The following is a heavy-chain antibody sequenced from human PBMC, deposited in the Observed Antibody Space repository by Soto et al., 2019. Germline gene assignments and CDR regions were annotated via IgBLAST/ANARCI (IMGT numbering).Heavy chain of an antibody. CDR1: GFTFSSYG. CDR2: ISYDGSNK. J-gene: IGHJ4*02. D-gene: IGHD3-3*01. Sequence: QVQLVESGGGVVQPGRSLRLSCAASGFTFSSYGMHWVRQAPGKGLERVAVISYDGSNKYYADSVKGRFTISRDNSKNALYLEMNSLRAEDTAVYYCAKDGDFWSGYYWVDYWGQGSLVTVSS. CDR3: AKDGDFWSGYYWVDY. V-gene: IGHV3-30*18.